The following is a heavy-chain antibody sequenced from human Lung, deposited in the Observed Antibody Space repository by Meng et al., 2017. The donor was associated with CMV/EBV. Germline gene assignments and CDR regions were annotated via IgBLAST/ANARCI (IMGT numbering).Heavy chain of an antibody. CDR1: GYSFVPSW. CDR2: IYPVDSDT. Sequence: SGYSFVPSWIVWVRQMPATGLACVEIIYPVDSDTRYSPSFQGQVTISADKSISTAYLQWSSLKASDTAMYLCARLDCTPTSCYLDSWGQGTLVTVSS. V-gene: IGHV5-51*01. D-gene: IGHD2-2*01. CDR3: ARLDCTPTSCYLDS. J-gene: IGHJ5*01.